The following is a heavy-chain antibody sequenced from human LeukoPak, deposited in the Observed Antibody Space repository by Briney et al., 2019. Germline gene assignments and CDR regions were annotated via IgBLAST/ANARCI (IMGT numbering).Heavy chain of an antibody. V-gene: IGHV3-66*01. CDR3: ARSTIRDAFDI. D-gene: IGHD4/OR15-4a*01. Sequence: GGSLRLSCAASGIIVSNNYMSWVRQAPGKGLEWVSVIYSGGSTYYADSVKGRFTISRDNSKNTLYLQMNSLRAEDAAVYYCARSTIRDAFDIWGQGTMVTVSS. J-gene: IGHJ3*02. CDR1: GIIVSNNY. CDR2: IYSGGST.